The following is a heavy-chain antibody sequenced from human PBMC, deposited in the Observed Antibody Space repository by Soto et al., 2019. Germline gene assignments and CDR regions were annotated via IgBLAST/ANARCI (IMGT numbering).Heavy chain of an antibody. V-gene: IGHV3-7*04. CDR1: GFTFGTYW. CDR2: IKPDGSER. CDR3: ATDRNWEQY. J-gene: IGHJ4*02. D-gene: IGHD7-27*01. Sequence: EVQLVESGGGLVQPGGSLRLSCAASGFTFGTYWMTWVRQAPGKGLECVGNIKPDGSERYYVDSVKGRFTISRDNAKNSLYLPMNSLRAEDTAVYYCATDRNWEQYWGQGTLVTVSS.